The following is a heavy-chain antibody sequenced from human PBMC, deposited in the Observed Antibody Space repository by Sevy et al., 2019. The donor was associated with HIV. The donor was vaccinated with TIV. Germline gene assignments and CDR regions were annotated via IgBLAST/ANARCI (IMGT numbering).Heavy chain of an antibody. CDR2: ISYDGSNK. CDR1: GFTFSSYA. D-gene: IGHD3-22*01. Sequence: GGSLRLSCAASGFTFSSYAMHWVRQAPGKGLEWVAVISYDGSNKYYADSVKGRFTISRDNSKNTLYLQMNSLRAEDTAVYYCARDFFAYYYDSSAYAMDVWGQGTTVTVSS. J-gene: IGHJ6*02. CDR3: ARDFFAYYYDSSAYAMDV. V-gene: IGHV3-30*04.